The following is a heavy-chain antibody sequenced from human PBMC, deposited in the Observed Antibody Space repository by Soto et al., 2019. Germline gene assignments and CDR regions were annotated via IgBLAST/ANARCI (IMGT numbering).Heavy chain of an antibody. J-gene: IGHJ3*02. CDR1: GGTFSSYA. V-gene: IGHV1-69*13. CDR2: IIPIFGTA. CDR3: ARDLEPRRARAAFDI. Sequence: EASVKVSCKASGGTFSSYAISWVRQAPGQGLEWMGGIIPIFGTANYAQKFQGRVTITADESTSTAYMELSSLRSEDTAVYYCARDLEPRRARAAFDIWGQGTMVTVSS.